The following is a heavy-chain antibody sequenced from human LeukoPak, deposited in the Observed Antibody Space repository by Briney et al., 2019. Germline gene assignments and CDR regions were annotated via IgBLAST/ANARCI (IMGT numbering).Heavy chain of an antibody. Sequence: PGGSLRLSCAASGFTFSSYSMNWVRQAPGKGLEWVSSISNTAGYIYYADSVKGRFTISRDNAKNSLYLQMNSLRAEDTAMYYCARGGYDYSDTRAFDWWGQGTLVTVSS. D-gene: IGHD3-22*01. CDR3: ARGGYDYSDTRAFDW. J-gene: IGHJ4*02. CDR2: ISNTAGYI. V-gene: IGHV3-21*01. CDR1: GFTFSSYS.